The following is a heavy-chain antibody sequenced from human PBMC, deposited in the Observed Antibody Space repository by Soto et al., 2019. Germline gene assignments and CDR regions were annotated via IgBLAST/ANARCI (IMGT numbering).Heavy chain of an antibody. J-gene: IGHJ4*02. Sequence: HPGGSLRLSCAASGFTFSSYWMSWVRQAPGKGLEWVANIKQDGSEKYYVDSVKGRFTISRDNAKNSLYLQMNGLRAEDTAVYYCARDSHYYDSSGSLDYWGQGTLVTVSS. CDR1: GFTFSSYW. CDR2: IKQDGSEK. D-gene: IGHD3-22*01. V-gene: IGHV3-7*01. CDR3: ARDSHYYDSSGSLDY.